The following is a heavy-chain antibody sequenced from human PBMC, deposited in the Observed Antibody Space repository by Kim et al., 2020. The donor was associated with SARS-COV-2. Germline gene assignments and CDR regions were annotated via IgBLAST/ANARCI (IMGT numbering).Heavy chain of an antibody. CDR1: GFTFGDYA. CDR3: AKDRGYGSGGFYYFDY. Sequence: GGSLRLSCAASGFTFGDYAMHWVRQAPGKGLEWVSGISRNSGSIGYADSVKGRFTISRDNAKNSLYLQMNSLRAEDTALYYCAKDRGYGSGGFYYFDYWGQGTLFTVSS. V-gene: IGHV3-9*01. CDR2: ISRNSGSI. J-gene: IGHJ4*02. D-gene: IGHD3-10*01.